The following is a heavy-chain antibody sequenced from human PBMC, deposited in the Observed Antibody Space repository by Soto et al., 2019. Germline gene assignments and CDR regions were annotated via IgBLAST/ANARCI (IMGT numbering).Heavy chain of an antibody. CDR2: IYYSGST. J-gene: IGHJ3*02. V-gene: IGHV4-28*01. D-gene: IGHD6-19*01. Sequence: SETLSLTCAVSGYSISSSNWWGWIRRPPGKGLEWIGYIYYSGSTYYNPSLKSRVTMSVDTSKNQFSLKLSSVTAVDTAVYYCARSLDRIAVAGTGAFDIWGQGTMVTVSS. CDR3: ARSLDRIAVAGTGAFDI. CDR1: GYSISSSNW.